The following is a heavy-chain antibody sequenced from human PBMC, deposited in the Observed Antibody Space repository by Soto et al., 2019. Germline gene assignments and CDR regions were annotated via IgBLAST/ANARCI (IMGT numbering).Heavy chain of an antibody. V-gene: IGHV1-18*01. Sequence: HLVQSGPEVKKPGASITVSCKTSGDTFTNFGLSWVRQAPGHGLEWMGWIATDNSNRTYSQKFQGRLTLTTDTPTTTADMELKSLLYDDTAVYYCATVLRGVVNWFAPWGQGTLVTVSS. CDR3: ATVLRGVVNWFAP. CDR2: IATDNSNR. CDR1: GDTFTNFG. D-gene: IGHD3-10*01. J-gene: IGHJ5*02.